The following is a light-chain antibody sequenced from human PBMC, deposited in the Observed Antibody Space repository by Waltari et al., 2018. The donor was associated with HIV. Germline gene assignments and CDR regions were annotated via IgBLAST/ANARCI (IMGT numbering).Light chain of an antibody. CDR1: QSLVHRDWNTD. CDR2: QVS. V-gene: IGKV2-24*01. J-gene: IGKJ4*01. CDR3: MQATHFPLT. Sequence: DIVMTQTPLSLPVTVGQPASISCRSSQSLVHRDWNTDLSWLQQRPGQPPRLLIYQVSNRFSGVPDRFSGSGAGTDFTRKITRVEAEDVGVYYCMQATHFPLTFGGGTRVEIK.